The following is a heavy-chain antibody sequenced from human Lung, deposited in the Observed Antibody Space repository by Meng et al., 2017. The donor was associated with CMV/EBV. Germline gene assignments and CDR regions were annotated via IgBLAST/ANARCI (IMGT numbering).Heavy chain of an antibody. CDR2: IDGGNRT. CDR1: GFSFSNFA. D-gene: IGHD3-10*01. CDR3: AKDSHYPCCYGMDV. V-gene: IGHV3-23*01. Sequence: GGSLRLXCAASGFSFSNFAVSWVRQAPGRGLEWVSNIDGGNRTFYARSVKGRFTISRDGSKNIVYLQMNSLRAEDTAVYFCAKDSHYPCCYGMDVWGQGATVTVSS. J-gene: IGHJ6*02.